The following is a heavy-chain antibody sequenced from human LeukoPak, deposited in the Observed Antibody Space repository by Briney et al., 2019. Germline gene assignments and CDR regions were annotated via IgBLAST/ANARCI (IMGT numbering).Heavy chain of an antibody. Sequence: GGSLRLSCAASGFTFSGSAMHWVRQASGKGLEWVSRIRSKATSYATAYAASVKGRFTISRDDSKNTAYLQMNSLKTEDTAVYYCTRLNYDTLTLGYWGQGTLVTVSS. D-gene: IGHD3-9*01. V-gene: IGHV3-73*01. CDR3: TRLNYDTLTLGY. CDR2: IRSKATSYAT. CDR1: GFTFSGSA. J-gene: IGHJ4*02.